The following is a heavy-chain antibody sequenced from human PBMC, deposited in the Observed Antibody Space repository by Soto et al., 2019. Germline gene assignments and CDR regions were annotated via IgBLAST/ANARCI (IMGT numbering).Heavy chain of an antibody. CDR1: GGSFRGTY. CDR2: INHSGGT. V-gene: IGHV4-34*01. Sequence: SKTLSLTDAVNGGSFRGTYWGWIRPSPGKGLEWIGEINHSGGTNYNPSLKSRVTISVDTSKNQFSLKLSSVTAADTAVYYCARGRRVGATARVLRVYYGMAVWGQGTMVT. D-gene: IGHD1-26*01. CDR3: ARGRRVGATARVLRVYYGMAV. J-gene: IGHJ6*02.